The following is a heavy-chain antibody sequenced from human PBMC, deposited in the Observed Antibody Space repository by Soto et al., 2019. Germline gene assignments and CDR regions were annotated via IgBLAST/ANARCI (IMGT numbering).Heavy chain of an antibody. D-gene: IGHD1-1*01. CDR2: INHSGST. CDR1: GGSFSGYY. J-gene: IGHJ6*02. Sequence: PSETLSLTCAVYGGSFSGYYWSWIRQPPGKGLEWIGEINHSGSTNYNPSLKSRVTISVDTSKNQFSLKLSSVTAADTAVYYCARDLDFYYYGMDVWGQGTTVTVSS. CDR3: ARDLDFYYYGMDV. V-gene: IGHV4-34*01.